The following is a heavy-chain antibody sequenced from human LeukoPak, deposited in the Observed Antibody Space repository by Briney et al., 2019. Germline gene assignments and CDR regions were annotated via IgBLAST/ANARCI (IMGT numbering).Heavy chain of an antibody. CDR3: AKDVASRWELLREDY. V-gene: IGHV3-30*18. D-gene: IGHD1-26*01. Sequence: AGGSLRLSCAASGFTFSSYGMHWVRQAPGKGLEWVAVISYDGSNKYYADSVKGRFTISRDNSKNTLYLQMNSLRAEDTAVYYCAKDVASRWELLREDYWGQGTLVTVSS. CDR1: GFTFSSYG. J-gene: IGHJ4*02. CDR2: ISYDGSNK.